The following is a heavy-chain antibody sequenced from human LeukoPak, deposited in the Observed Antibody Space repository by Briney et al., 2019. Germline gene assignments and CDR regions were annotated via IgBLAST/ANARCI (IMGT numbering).Heavy chain of an antibody. Sequence: SETLSLTCTVSGGSISSSSYYWGWIRQPPGKGLECIGSIYYSGSTYYNPSLKSRVTISVDTSKNQFSLKLSSVTAADTAVYYCARRSGIAVAGAFDYWGQGTLVTVSS. D-gene: IGHD6-19*01. CDR1: GGSISSSSYY. V-gene: IGHV4-39*07. CDR2: IYYSGST. J-gene: IGHJ4*02. CDR3: ARRSGIAVAGAFDY.